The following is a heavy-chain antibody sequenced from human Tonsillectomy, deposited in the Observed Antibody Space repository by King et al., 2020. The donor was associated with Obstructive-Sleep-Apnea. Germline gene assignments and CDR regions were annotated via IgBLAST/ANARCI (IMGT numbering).Heavy chain of an antibody. CDR1: GFTFSNYA. J-gene: IGHJ1*01. D-gene: IGHD2-21*02. CDR3: ARDVSVSRDCGADCYPFQY. V-gene: IGHV3-30-3*01. Sequence: HVQLVESGGGVVQPGRSLRLSCAASGFTFSNYAMHWVRQAPGKGLEWVAVISCHGSNKYYADSVKGRFTISRDNSKNTLYLQMNSLRAGDTAVFYCARDVSVSRDCGADCYPFQYWGQGTLVTVSS. CDR2: ISCHGSNK.